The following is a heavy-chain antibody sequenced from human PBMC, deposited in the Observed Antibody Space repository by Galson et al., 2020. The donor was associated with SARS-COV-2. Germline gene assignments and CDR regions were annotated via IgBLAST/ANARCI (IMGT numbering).Heavy chain of an antibody. CDR1: GYTFTTYG. D-gene: IGHD1-26*01. Sequence: DSVKVSCKASGYTFTTYGFIWVRQAPGQGLEWMGWISAYNGNTNYPQRLQGRVTMTTDTSTSTAYMELTSLRSDDTAVYYCARVVGATPSGYWGQGTLVTVSS. J-gene: IGHJ4*02. V-gene: IGHV1-18*01. CDR3: ARVVGATPSGY. CDR2: ISAYNGNT.